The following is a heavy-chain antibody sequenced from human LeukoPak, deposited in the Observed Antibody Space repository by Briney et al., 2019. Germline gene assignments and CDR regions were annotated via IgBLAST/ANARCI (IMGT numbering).Heavy chain of an antibody. V-gene: IGHV4-4*09. Sequence: SETLSLTCTVSGGSISSYYWSWIRQPPGKGLEWIGYIYTSGSTNYNPSLKSRVTISVDTSKNQFSLKLSSVTAADTAVYYCARSPNFYYYDSSGYSVDAFDIWGQGTMVTVSS. J-gene: IGHJ3*02. CDR2: IYTSGST. CDR3: ARSPNFYYYDSSGYSVDAFDI. CDR1: GGSISSYY. D-gene: IGHD3-22*01.